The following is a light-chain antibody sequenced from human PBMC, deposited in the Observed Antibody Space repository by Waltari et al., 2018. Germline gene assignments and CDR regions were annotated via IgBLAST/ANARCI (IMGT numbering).Light chain of an antibody. J-gene: IGKJ1*01. CDR3: QQYVRLPVT. CDR2: GAS. CDR1: QSVGRS. Sequence: EMLLPQSPAPLSLSQGERVTLACRASQSVGRSLAWYQQKPGQAPRLLIYGASSRATGIPDRFSGSGSGTDFSLTISRLEPEDFSVYYCQQYVRLPVTFGQGTKVEI. V-gene: IGKV3-20*01.